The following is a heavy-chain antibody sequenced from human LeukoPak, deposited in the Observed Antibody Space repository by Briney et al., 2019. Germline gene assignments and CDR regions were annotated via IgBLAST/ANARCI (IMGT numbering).Heavy chain of an antibody. CDR3: AGDGPWGDVCFHH. D-gene: IGHD2-21*02. V-gene: IGHV3-30-3*01. CDR1: GFTFSSYA. CDR2: ISYDGSSK. J-gene: IGHJ1*01. Sequence: GGSLRLSCAASGFTFSSYAMHWVRQAPGKGLEWVAVISYDGSSKYYADSVKGRFTISRDNSKNTLYLQMNSLRAEDTAVYYCAGDGPWGDVCFHHWGQGTLVTVSS.